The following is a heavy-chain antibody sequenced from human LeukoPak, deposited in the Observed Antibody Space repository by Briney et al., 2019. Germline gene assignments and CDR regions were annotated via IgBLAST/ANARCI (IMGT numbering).Heavy chain of an antibody. V-gene: IGHV4-34*01. Sequence: PSETLSLTCAVYGGSFSGYYWSWIRQPPGKGLEWIGEINHSGSTNYNPSLKSRVTISVDTSKNQFSLKLSSVTAADTAVYYCARGQRYCSSTSCSYNWFDPWGQGTLVTVSS. CDR3: ARGQRYCSSTSCSYNWFDP. D-gene: IGHD2-2*01. J-gene: IGHJ5*02. CDR2: INHSGST. CDR1: GGSFSGYY.